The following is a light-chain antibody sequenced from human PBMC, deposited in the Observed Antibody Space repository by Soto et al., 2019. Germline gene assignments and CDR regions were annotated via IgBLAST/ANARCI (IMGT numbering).Light chain of an antibody. CDR3: QQYHNWPPL. V-gene: IGKV3-15*01. Sequence: EIVVTQSPATLAVCPGERATLSCRASQRVSSNLAWYQQKPGQAPRLLIYGASTRATGIPARFSGSGSGTEFTLTISSLQSEDFAVYYCQQYHNWPPLFAPGTKVDIK. CDR2: GAS. CDR1: QRVSSN. J-gene: IGKJ3*01.